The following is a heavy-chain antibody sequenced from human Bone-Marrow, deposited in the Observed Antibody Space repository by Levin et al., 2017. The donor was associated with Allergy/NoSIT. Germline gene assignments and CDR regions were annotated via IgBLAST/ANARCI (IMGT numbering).Heavy chain of an antibody. CDR1: GFTFDTYA. V-gene: IGHV3-23*01. CDR2: IGGSGVSA. J-gene: IGHJ4*02. Sequence: GGSLRLSCAASGFTFDTYAMSWVRQAPGKGLEWVSSIGGSGVSAYYTDSVLGRFTISRDNSKNTVYLQMNSLRAEDTAVYYCAKQPNIAGRPLFSFEYWGQGSLVTVSS. D-gene: IGHD6-6*01. CDR3: AKQPNIAGRPLFSFEY.